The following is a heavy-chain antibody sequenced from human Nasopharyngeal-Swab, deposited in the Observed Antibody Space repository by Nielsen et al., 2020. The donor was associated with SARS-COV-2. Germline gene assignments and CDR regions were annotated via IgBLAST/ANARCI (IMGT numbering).Heavy chain of an antibody. V-gene: IGHV3-23*01. CDR1: GITFSDSA. CDR3: ATIVIGTDADDTFDF. CDR2: ISGGGVST. J-gene: IGHJ3*01. D-gene: IGHD1-20*01. Sequence: GESLKISCTASGITFSDSAMTWVRQAPGKGLEWISVISGGGVSTSYADSMKGRFTSSRDNSKNTLYLQMSSLRADDTAVYYCATIVIGTDADDTFDFWGQGTMVTVSS.